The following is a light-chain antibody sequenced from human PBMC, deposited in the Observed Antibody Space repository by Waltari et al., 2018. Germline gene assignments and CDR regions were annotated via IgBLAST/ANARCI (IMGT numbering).Light chain of an antibody. V-gene: IGLV2-11*01. Sequence: QSALTQPHSVSGSPGQSVTISCTGTSSDVGRSNYVSWYQPRPGKAPKLKIHDVTTRPSGVPDRFSGSKSGNTASLTISGLQAEDEADYYCCSYTGSHSLVFGGGTKLTVL. CDR3: CSYTGSHSLV. J-gene: IGLJ3*02. CDR1: SSDVGRSNY. CDR2: DVT.